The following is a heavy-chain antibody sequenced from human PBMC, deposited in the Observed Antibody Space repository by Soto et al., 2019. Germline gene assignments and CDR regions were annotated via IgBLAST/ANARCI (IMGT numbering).Heavy chain of an antibody. CDR1: GFTFSSYA. J-gene: IGHJ4*02. CDR2: ISGSGGST. CDR3: AKAGERYCSGGSCYSSVYFDY. D-gene: IGHD2-15*01. Sequence: GSLRLSCGASGFTFSSYAMSWVRQAPGKGLEWVSAISGSGGSTYYADSVKGRFTISRDNSKNTLYLQMNSLRAEDTAVYYCAKAGERYCSGGSCYSSVYFDYWGQGTLVTVSS. V-gene: IGHV3-23*01.